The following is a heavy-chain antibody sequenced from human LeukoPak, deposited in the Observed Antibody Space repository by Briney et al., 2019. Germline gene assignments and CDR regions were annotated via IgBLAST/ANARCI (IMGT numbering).Heavy chain of an antibody. D-gene: IGHD2-2*01. V-gene: IGHV5-51*01. CDR2: IYPGDSDT. Sequence: GESLKISGKGSGYSFTSYLIGWVRQMPGKGLEWMWIIYPGDSDTRYSPSFQGQVTISADKSISTAYLQWSSLKASDTAMYYCALTGLYCSSTSCYFNWFDPWGQGTLVTVSS. J-gene: IGHJ5*02. CDR1: GYSFTSYL. CDR3: ALTGLYCSSTSCYFNWFDP.